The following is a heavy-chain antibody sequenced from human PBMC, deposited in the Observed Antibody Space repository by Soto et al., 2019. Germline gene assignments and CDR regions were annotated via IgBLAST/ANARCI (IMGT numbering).Heavy chain of an antibody. Sequence: SQTLSLTCAISGDSVSSNSAAWNWIRQSPSRGLEWLGRTYYRSKWYNDYAVSVKSRITINPDTSKNQFSLQLNSVTPEDTAVYYCARGSDIVVVPAAIMDVWGKGTTVTVSS. V-gene: IGHV6-1*01. CDR1: GDSVSSNSAA. D-gene: IGHD2-2*02. CDR2: TYYRSKWYN. J-gene: IGHJ6*04. CDR3: ARGSDIVVVPAAIMDV.